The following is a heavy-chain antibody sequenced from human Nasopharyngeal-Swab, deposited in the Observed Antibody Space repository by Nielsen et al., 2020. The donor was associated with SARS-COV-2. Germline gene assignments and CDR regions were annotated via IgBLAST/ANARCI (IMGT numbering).Heavy chain of an antibody. CDR3: AREDFRRFDY. CDR2: TYYRSKWYK. Sequence: WIRQSPSRGLEWLGRTYYRSKWYKDYALSVGSRITINPDTSKNQFSLQVNSVTPEDTAVYFCAREDFRRFDYWGQGTLVTVSS. V-gene: IGHV6-1*01. D-gene: IGHD3-3*01. J-gene: IGHJ4*02.